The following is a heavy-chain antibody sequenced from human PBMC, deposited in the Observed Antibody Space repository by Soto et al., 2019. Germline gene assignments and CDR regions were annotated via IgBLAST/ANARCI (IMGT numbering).Heavy chain of an antibody. CDR2: TNPGDSDT. Sequence: SLKISCKGSGYSFSRYWIGWVRQMPGKGLEWMGITNPGDSDTRYSPSFQGQVTISVDKSISTAYLQWSSLKASDTAMYYCASHVSGNWFDPWGQGTLVTVSS. V-gene: IGHV5-51*01. CDR3: ASHVSGNWFDP. J-gene: IGHJ5*02. D-gene: IGHD1-26*01. CDR1: GYSFSRYW.